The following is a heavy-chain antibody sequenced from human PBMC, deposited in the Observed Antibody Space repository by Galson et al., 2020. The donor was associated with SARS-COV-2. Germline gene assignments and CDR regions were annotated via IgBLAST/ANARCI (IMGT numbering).Heavy chain of an antibody. D-gene: IGHD1-26*01. V-gene: IGHV3-30*04. CDR2: ISYDGSNK. Sequence: GGSLRLSFAASGFTFSSYAMHWVRQAPGKGLEWVAVISYDGSNKYYSDSVKGRFTISRDNSKNTLYLQMNSLRAEDTAVYYCTREDIVGATGSLNDAFDIWGQGTMVTVSS. J-gene: IGHJ3*02. CDR1: GFTFSSYA. CDR3: TREDIVGATGSLNDAFDI.